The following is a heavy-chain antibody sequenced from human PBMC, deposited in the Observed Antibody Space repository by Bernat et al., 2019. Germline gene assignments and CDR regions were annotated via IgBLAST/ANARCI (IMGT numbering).Heavy chain of an antibody. CDR1: GFTFSSYW. D-gene: IGHD1-26*01. V-gene: IGHV3-74*01. CDR3: ASGWEGGLLYYGMDV. J-gene: IGHJ6*02. Sequence: EVQLVESGGGLVQPGGSLRLSCAASGFTFSSYWMHWVRQAPGKGLVWVSRINSDGSSTSYADSVKGRFTISRDNAKNTLYLQMNSLRAEDTAVYYWASGWEGGLLYYGMDVWGQGTTVTVSS. CDR2: INSDGSST.